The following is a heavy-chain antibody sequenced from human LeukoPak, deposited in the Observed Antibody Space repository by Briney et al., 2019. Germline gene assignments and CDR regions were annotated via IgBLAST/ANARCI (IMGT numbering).Heavy chain of an antibody. Sequence: SETLSLTCAVDGGSFSGFYWTWIRQTPGKGLEWIGEINLTANTNYNPSLTDYSPALKSRVTISMDSSSNHLSLKLSSVTAADTGVYYCARHHGTMIVVSPHWHFDLWGRGTLVTVSS. V-gene: IGHV4-34*01. CDR2: INLTANT. CDR3: ARHHGTMIVVSPHWHFDL. J-gene: IGHJ2*01. D-gene: IGHD3-22*01. CDR1: GGSFSGFY.